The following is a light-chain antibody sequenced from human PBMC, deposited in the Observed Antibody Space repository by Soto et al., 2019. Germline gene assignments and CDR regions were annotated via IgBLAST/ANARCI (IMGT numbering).Light chain of an antibody. CDR3: QQRSNWPPVT. J-gene: IGKJ4*01. V-gene: IGKV3-11*01. CDR2: DAS. Sequence: EIVLTQSPATLSLSPGERATLSCRASQSVSSYLAWYQQKPGQAPRLLIYDASTRDTGIPARFSGSGSGTDFTHTISSLVPEDVAIYYCQQRSNWPPVTFGGGTKVEIK. CDR1: QSVSSY.